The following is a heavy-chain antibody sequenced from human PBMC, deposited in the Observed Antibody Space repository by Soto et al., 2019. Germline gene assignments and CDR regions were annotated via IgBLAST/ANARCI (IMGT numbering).Heavy chain of an antibody. D-gene: IGHD3-9*01. CDR3: ARRIRGRILTKYYYGMDV. CDR2: IYYSGST. Sequence: QLQLQESGPGLVKPSETLSLTCTVSGGSISSSSYYWGWIRQPPGKGLEWIGSIYYSGSTYYNPSRKSRVTISVDTSKNQFSLKLSSVTAADTAVYYCARRIRGRILTKYYYGMDVWGQGTTVTVSS. CDR1: GGSISSSSYY. J-gene: IGHJ6*02. V-gene: IGHV4-39*01.